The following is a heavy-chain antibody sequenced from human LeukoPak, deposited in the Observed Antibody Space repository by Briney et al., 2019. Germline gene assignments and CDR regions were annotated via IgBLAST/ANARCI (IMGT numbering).Heavy chain of an antibody. CDR3: ATAREYDFWSGFGL. V-gene: IGHV1-24*01. D-gene: IGHD3-3*01. CDR2: FDPEDGET. CDR1: GYTLTGLS. J-gene: IGHJ5*02. Sequence: ASVKVSCKVSGYTLTGLSMHWVRQAPGKGLEWMGGFDPEDGETIYAQKFQGRVTMTEDTSTDTAYMELSSLRSEDTAVYYCATAREYDFWSGFGLWGQGTLVTVSS.